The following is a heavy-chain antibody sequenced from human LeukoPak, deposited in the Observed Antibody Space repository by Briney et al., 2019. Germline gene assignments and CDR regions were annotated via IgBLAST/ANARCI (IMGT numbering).Heavy chain of an antibody. CDR3: ARAPLSGGYSYGSYYYMDV. Sequence: GGSLRLSCAASGFTFSSYWMSWVRQAPGKGLEWVANIKQDGSEKYYVDSVKGRFTISRDNAKNSLYLQMNSLRVEDTAVYYCARAPLSGGYSYGSYYYMDVWGKGTTVTVSS. D-gene: IGHD5-18*01. J-gene: IGHJ6*03. V-gene: IGHV3-7*01. CDR2: IKQDGSEK. CDR1: GFTFSSYW.